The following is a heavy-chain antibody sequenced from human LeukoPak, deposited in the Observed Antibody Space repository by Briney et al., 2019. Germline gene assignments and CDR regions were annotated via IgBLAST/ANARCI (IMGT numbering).Heavy chain of an antibody. V-gene: IGHV4-34*01. D-gene: IGHD3-10*01. CDR3: ARRLPPESYYYGSGSYPKRFDY. J-gene: IGHJ4*02. CDR1: GGSFSGYY. CDR2: INHSGST. Sequence: PSETLSLTCAVYGGSFSGYYWSWIRQPPGKGLEWIGEINHSGSTNYNPSLKSRVTISVDTSKNQFSLKLSSVTAADTAVYYCARRLPPESYYYGSGSYPKRFDYWGQGTLVTVSS.